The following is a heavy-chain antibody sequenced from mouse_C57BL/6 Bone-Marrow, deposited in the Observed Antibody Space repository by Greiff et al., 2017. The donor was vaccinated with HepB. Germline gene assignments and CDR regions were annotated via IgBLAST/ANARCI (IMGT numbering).Heavy chain of an antibody. D-gene: IGHD2-4*01. V-gene: IGHV3-6*01. CDR3: AREGLRRED. Sequence: DVQLQESGPGLVKPSQSLSLTCSVTGYSITSGYYWNWIRQFPGNKLEWMGYISYDGSNNYNPSLKNRISITRDTSKNQFFLKLNSVTTEDTATYYCAREGLRREDWGQGTTLTVSS. J-gene: IGHJ2*01. CDR2: ISYDGSN. CDR1: GYSITSGYY.